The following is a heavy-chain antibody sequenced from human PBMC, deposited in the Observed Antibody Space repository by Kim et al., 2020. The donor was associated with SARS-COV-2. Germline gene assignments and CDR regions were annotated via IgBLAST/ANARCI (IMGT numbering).Heavy chain of an antibody. CDR3: SPSREYSWSYQLGY. J-gene: IGHJ4*02. CDR2: ISGSGGST. Sequence: GGSLRLSCAASGFTFSSYAMSWVRQAPGKGLEWVSAISGSGGSTYYADSVKGRFTISIDNSKNPLYLQMNSLRAEDTAVYYFSPSREYSWSYQLGYWGQG. CDR1: GFTFSSYA. D-gene: IGHD1-26*01. V-gene: IGHV3-23*01.